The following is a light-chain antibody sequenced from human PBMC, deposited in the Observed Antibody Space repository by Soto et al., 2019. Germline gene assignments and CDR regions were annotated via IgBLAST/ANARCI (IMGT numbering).Light chain of an antibody. CDR3: CSSAGSGTYV. Sequence: QSALTQPASVSGSPGQSITISCTGTSSDVGSYNLVSWYQQHPGKAPKLMIYEGSKRPSGVSNRFSGSKSGNTASLTISGIQAEDEADYYYCSSAGSGTYVFGTGTKLTVL. CDR1: SSDVGSYNL. CDR2: EGS. V-gene: IGLV2-23*01. J-gene: IGLJ1*01.